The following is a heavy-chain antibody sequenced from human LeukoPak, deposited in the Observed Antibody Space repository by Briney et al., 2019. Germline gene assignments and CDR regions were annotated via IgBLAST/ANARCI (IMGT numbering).Heavy chain of an antibody. V-gene: IGHV4-61*01. J-gene: IGHJ5*02. Sequence: KASETLSLTCTVSGDAISNGLYYWSWIRQPPGKGLEWIGYIYYSGSTNYNPSLKSRVTISVDTSKNQFSLKLSSVTAADTAVYYCATGGYLRDWFDPWGQGTLVTVSS. CDR1: GDAISNGLYY. D-gene: IGHD1-26*01. CDR2: IYYSGST. CDR3: ATGGYLRDWFDP.